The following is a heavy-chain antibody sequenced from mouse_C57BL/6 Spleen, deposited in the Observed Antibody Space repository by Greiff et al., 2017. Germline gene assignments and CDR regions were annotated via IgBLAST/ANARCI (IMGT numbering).Heavy chain of an antibody. CDR1: GFNFTDYN. J-gene: IGHJ3*01. Sequence: VQLQQSGPELVKPGASVKIPCKASGFNFTDYNMDWVKQSHGTSLEWIGDINPNNGGTSYNQKFKGKATLTVDKSSSTAYMERRSLTSEDTAVYYCARGPTEFAYWGQGTLVTVSA. V-gene: IGHV1-18*01. D-gene: IGHD2-10*01. CDR3: ARGPTEFAY. CDR2: INPNNGGT.